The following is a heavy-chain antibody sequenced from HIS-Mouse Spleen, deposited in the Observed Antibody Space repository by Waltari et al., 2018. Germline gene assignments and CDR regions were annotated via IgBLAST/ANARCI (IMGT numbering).Heavy chain of an antibody. D-gene: IGHD6-13*01. Sequence: QVQLQQWGAGLLKPSETLSLTCAVYGGSFSGYYWAWIRQPPGKGLWWIGEINHSGSTNYNPSLKIRVTISVDTSKNQFSLKLSSVTAADTAVYYCARGPGIAAAGDYWGQGTLVTVSS. CDR1: GGSFSGYY. CDR2: INHSGST. J-gene: IGHJ4*02. V-gene: IGHV4-34*01. CDR3: ARGPGIAAAGDY.